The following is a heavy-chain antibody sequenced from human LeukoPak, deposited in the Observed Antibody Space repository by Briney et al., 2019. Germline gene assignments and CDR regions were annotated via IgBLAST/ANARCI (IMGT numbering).Heavy chain of an antibody. CDR1: GYTFTSYF. Sequence: GASVKVSCKASGYTFTSYFMHWVRQAPGQGLEWMGWINPNSGGTNYAQKFQGRVTMTRDTCISTAYMELSRLRSDDTAVYYCARDRVVVPAAFDYWGQGTLVTVSS. D-gene: IGHD2-2*01. J-gene: IGHJ4*02. V-gene: IGHV1-2*02. CDR3: ARDRVVVPAAFDY. CDR2: INPNSGGT.